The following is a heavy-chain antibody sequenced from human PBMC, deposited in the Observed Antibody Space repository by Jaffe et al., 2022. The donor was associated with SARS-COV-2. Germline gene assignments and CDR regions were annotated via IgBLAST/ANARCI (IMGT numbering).Heavy chain of an antibody. D-gene: IGHD1-26*01. CDR3: ASAPRALVGAPRYFDY. CDR2: IYYSGST. J-gene: IGHJ4*02. V-gene: IGHV4-59*01. Sequence: QVQLQESGPGLVKPSETLSLTCTVSGGSISSYYWSWIRQPPGKGLEWIGYIYYSGSTNYNPSLKSRVTISVDTSKNQFSLKLSSVTAADTAVYYCASAPRALVGAPRYFDYWGQGTLVTVSS. CDR1: GGSISSYY.